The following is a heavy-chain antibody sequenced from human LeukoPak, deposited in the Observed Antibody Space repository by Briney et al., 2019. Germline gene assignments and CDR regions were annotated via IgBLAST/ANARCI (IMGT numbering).Heavy chain of an antibody. CDR2: MNPNSGNT. CDR1: GYTFTSYD. CDR3: ASPRGYYDFWSGTDPEHTYYGMDV. V-gene: IGHV1-8*01. Sequence: ASVKVSCKASGYTFTSYDINWVRQATGQGLEWMGWMNPNSGNTGYAQKFQGRVTMTRNTSISTAYMELSSLRSEDTAVYYCASPRGYYDFWSGTDPEHTYYGMDVWGQGTTVTVSS. D-gene: IGHD3-3*01. J-gene: IGHJ6*02.